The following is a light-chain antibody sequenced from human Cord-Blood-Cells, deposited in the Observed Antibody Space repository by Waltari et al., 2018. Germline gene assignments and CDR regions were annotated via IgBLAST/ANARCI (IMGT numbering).Light chain of an antibody. J-gene: IGLJ1*01. CDR1: SSDVGGYNY. CDR3: SSYTSSSVYV. V-gene: IGLV2-14*01. CDR2: DVS. Sequence: QSALTQPASVSGSPGQSITISCTGTSSDVGGYNYVSWYQQHPGKAPKLMIYDVSKRPSGVSNRFSGCKSGNTASLTLSGLQAEDEADYYCSSYTSSSVYVFGTGTKVTVL.